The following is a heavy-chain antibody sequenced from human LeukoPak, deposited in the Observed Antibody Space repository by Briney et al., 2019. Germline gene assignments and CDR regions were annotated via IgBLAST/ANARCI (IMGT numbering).Heavy chain of an antibody. D-gene: IGHD2-2*01. J-gene: IGHJ6*02. V-gene: IGHV4-59*12. Sequence: SETLSLTCTVSGGSISSYYWSWIRQPPGKGLEWIGYIYYSGSTNYNPSLKSRVTISVDTSKNRFSLKLSSVTAADTAVYYCAREGPGGVVRYYGLDVWGQGTTVTVSS. CDR3: AREGPGGVVRYYGLDV. CDR2: IYYSGST. CDR1: GGSISSYY.